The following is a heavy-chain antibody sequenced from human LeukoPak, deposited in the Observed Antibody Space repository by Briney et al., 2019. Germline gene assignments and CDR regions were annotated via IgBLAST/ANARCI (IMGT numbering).Heavy chain of an antibody. CDR3: ARPDCSGGNCYLLSY. J-gene: IGHJ4*02. CDR2: FDPRDSYT. V-gene: IGHV5-10-1*01. Sequence: GASLKISCKCSGYSFASYWISWVPQIPGKGLELMGRFDPRDSYTDYSPSFQGHVTISADKSHSTAYLQWSSLKGSDTAMYYCARPDCSGGNCYLLSYWGQGSLVTVSS. D-gene: IGHD2-15*01. CDR1: GYSFASYW.